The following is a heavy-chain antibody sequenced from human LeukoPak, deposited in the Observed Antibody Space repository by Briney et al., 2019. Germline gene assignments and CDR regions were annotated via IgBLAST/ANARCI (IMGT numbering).Heavy chain of an antibody. V-gene: IGHV3-21*01. J-gene: IGHJ6*02. CDR3: AKETGDYGMDV. CDR2: ISSSSSYI. CDR1: GFTFSSYS. Sequence: GGSLRLSCAASGFTFSSYSMNWVRQAPGKGLEWVSSISSSSSYIYYADSVKGRFTISRDNAKNSLYLQMNSLRAEDTAVYYCAKETGDYGMDVWGQGTTVTVSS.